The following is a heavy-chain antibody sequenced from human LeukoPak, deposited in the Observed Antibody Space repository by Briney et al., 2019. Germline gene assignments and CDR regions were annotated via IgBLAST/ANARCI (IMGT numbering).Heavy chain of an antibody. V-gene: IGHV3-30*01. CDR2: MSFDGSHQ. CDR1: GFTFSNYA. CDR3: ARQRVGYFRS. D-gene: IGHD2-8*01. J-gene: IGHJ6*04. Sequence: PGGSLRLSCAASGFTFSNYAMHWVRQAPGKGLEWVALMSFDGSHQYYADSVKGRFTISRDNSNNTVFLQMNSLRTEDTAVYYCARQRVGYFRSWGKGTTVTVSS.